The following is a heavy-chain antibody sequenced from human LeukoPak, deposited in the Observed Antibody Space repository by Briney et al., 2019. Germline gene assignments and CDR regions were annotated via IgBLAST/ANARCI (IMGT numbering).Heavy chain of an antibody. CDR3: ARPSSGWHNWFDP. V-gene: IGHV1-69*13. Sequence: VKVSCKASGGTSSSYAISWVRQAPGQGLEWMGGIIPIFGTANYAQKFQGRVTITADESTSTAYMELSSLRSEDTAVYYCARPSSGWHNWFDPWGQGTLVTVSS. CDR2: IIPIFGTA. CDR1: GGTSSSYA. J-gene: IGHJ5*02. D-gene: IGHD6-19*01.